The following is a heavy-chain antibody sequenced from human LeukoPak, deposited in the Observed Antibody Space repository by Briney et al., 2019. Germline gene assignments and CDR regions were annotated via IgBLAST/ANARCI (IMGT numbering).Heavy chain of an antibody. Sequence: PSETLSVTCTVSGGSLSNSNYYWGWIRQPPGRGLEGIGSIHHSGRTHYNPSLKSRVSISVATSKLWFSLKLYSVTAADTAVYSCARHPSCTTVTHCSFDYWGQGTLVTVSS. D-gene: IGHD4-11*01. CDR1: GGSLSNSNYY. CDR2: IHHSGRT. V-gene: IGHV4-39*01. CDR3: ARHPSCTTVTHCSFDY. J-gene: IGHJ4*02.